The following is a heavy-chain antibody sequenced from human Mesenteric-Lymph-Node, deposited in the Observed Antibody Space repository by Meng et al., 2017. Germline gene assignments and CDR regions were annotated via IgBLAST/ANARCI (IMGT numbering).Heavy chain of an antibody. J-gene: IGHJ3*02. D-gene: IGHD4-17*01. V-gene: IGHV1-18*01. CDR1: GYSFTSYG. CDR3: ARVRNGDYPGDDAFDI. CDR2: ISAYNGNT. Sequence: GESLKISCKGSGYSFTSYGISWVRQAPGQGLEWMGWISAYNGNTNYAQNLQGRVTMTTDTSTTTAYMELTNLRSDDTAIYYCARVRNGDYPGDDAFDIWGQGTMVTVSS.